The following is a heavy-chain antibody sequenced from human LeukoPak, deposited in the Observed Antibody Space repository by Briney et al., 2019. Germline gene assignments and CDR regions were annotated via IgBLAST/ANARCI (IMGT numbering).Heavy chain of an antibody. V-gene: IGHV4-34*01. CDR1: GGSFSGYY. CDR3: ARGPKTVTGNDY. J-gene: IGHJ4*02. CDR2: INHSGST. D-gene: IGHD4-17*01. Sequence: SETLSFTCAVYGGSFSGYYWSWIRQPPGKGLEWIGEINHSGSTNYNPSLKSRVTISVDTSKNQFSLKLSSVTAADTAVYYCARGPKTVTGNDYWGQGTLVTVSS.